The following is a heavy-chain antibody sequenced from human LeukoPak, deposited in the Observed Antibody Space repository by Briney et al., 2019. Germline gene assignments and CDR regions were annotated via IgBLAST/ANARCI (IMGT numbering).Heavy chain of an antibody. V-gene: IGHV3-30*02. CDR1: GFTFSSYG. CDR2: IRYDGSNK. J-gene: IGHJ4*02. CDR3: AKDPHLPLYDSSGYYFY. D-gene: IGHD3-22*01. Sequence: PGGSLRLSCAASGFTFSSYGMHWVRQAPGKGLEWVAFIRYDGSNKYYADSVKGRFTISRDNSKNTLYLQMNSLRAEDTAVYYCAKDPHLPLYDSSGYYFYWGQGTLVTVSS.